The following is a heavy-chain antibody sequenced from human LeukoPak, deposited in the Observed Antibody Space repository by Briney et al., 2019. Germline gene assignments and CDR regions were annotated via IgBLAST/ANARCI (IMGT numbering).Heavy chain of an antibody. CDR1: GFTFSSYA. V-gene: IGHV3-13*01. CDR3: ARLPYYYDSSGSYYYGMDV. D-gene: IGHD3-22*01. CDR2: IGTAGDT. J-gene: IGHJ6*02. Sequence: GGSLRLSCAASGFTFSSYAMSWVRQAPGKGLEWVSAIGTAGDTYYPGSVKGRFTISRENAKNSLYLQMNSLRAGDTAVYYCARLPYYYDSSGSYYYGMDVWGQGTTVTVSS.